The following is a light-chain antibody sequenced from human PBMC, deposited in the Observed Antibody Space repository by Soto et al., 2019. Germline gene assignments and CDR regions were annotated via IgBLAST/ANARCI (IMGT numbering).Light chain of an antibody. J-gene: IGLJ2*01. CDR3: SSYAGSNMVV. CDR1: SSDVGGYNY. V-gene: IGLV2-8*01. Sequence: QSALTQPPSASGSPGQSVTISCTGTSSDVGGYNYVSWYQQHPGKAPKLMIYEVSKRPSGVPDRFSSSKSGNTASLTVSGLQAEDEADYYCSSYAGSNMVVFGGGTKLTVL. CDR2: EVS.